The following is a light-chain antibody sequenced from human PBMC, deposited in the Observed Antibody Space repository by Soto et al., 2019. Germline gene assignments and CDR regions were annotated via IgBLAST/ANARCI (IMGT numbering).Light chain of an antibody. V-gene: IGKV1-5*03. J-gene: IGKJ1*01. CDR1: QSITSR. CDR3: QQDRT. Sequence: DIQMTQSPSTLSASVGDRVTISCPASQSITSRFAWYEQKPGKAPKILIYKASTLESGVPSRLSGSGSRTEFTLANSSLQPYDCASEGGQQDRTCGQGTKVEF. CDR2: KAS.